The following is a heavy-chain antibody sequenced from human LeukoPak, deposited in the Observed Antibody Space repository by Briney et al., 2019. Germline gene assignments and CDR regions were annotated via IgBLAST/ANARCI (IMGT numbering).Heavy chain of an antibody. D-gene: IGHD3-3*01. J-gene: IGHJ4*02. Sequence: PGGSLRLSCAASGFTFDDYGMSWVRQAPGKGLEWVSSIISVGTSIYYADSVKGRFTISRDNAKSSLYLQLNSLRAEDTAVYYCARAQSADSWGQGTLVTVSS. CDR3: ARAQSADS. V-gene: IGHV3-21*01. CDR2: IISVGTSI. CDR1: GFTFDDYG.